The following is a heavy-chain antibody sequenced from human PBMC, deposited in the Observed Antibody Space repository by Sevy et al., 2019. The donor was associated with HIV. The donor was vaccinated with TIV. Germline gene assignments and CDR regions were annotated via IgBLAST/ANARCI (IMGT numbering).Heavy chain of an antibody. CDR3: AKDINRGCDGVNCYSYYYDFYGLDV. Sequence: GGSLRLSCAASGFPFNDHAMHWVRQVPGKGLEWVSGVSWNSRYIGYADSVKGRFTISRDNARHFLYLEMNSLRPEDTALYYCAKDINRGCDGVNCYSYYYDFYGLDVWGQGTTVTVSS. V-gene: IGHV3-9*01. CDR1: GFPFNDHA. D-gene: IGHD2-21*01. J-gene: IGHJ6*02. CDR2: VSWNSRYI.